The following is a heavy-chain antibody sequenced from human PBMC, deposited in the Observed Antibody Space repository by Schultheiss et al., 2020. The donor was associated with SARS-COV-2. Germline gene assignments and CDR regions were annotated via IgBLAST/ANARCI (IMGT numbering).Heavy chain of an antibody. CDR1: GGSISSYY. Sequence: SETLSLTCTVSGGSISSYYWSWIRQPPGKGLEWIGYIYHSGSTYYNPSLKSRVTISVDTSKNQFSLKLSSVTAADTAVYYCARAGYPPRLRGVIIDEAYFYYYVMDVWGQGTTVTVSS. CDR3: ARAGYPPRLRGVIIDEAYFYYYVMDV. V-gene: IGHV4-59*12. J-gene: IGHJ6*02. D-gene: IGHD3-10*01. CDR2: IYHSGST.